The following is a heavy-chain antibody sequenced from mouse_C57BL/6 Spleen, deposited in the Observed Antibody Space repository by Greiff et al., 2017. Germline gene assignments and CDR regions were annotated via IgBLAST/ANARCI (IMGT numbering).Heavy chain of an antibody. CDR2: INPGSGGT. J-gene: IGHJ2*01. Sequence: VQLQQSGAELVRPGTSVKVSCKASGYAFTNYLIEWVKQRPGQGLEWIGVINPGSGGTNYNEKFKGKATLTADKSSSTAYMQLSSLTSEDSAVYFCARGPRDYFDYWGQGTTLTVSS. V-gene: IGHV1-54*01. CDR1: GYAFTNYL. CDR3: ARGPRDYFDY.